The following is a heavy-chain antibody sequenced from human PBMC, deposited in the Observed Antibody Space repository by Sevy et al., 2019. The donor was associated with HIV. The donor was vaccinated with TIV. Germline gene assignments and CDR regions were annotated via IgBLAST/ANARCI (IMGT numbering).Heavy chain of an antibody. Sequence: GGSLRLSCAASGFTVSSNYMSWVRQAPGKGLEWVSVIYSGGSTYYADSVKGGFTISGDNSNNRLYLQMNSLRAEDTAGYDCARGGYCSGGSCTENFDYWGQGTLVTVSS. V-gene: IGHV3-53*01. CDR3: ARGGYCSGGSCTENFDY. D-gene: IGHD2-15*01. J-gene: IGHJ4*02. CDR2: IYSGGST. CDR1: GFTVSSNY.